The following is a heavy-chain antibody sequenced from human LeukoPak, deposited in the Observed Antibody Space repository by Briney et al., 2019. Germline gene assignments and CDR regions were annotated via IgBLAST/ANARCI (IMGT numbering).Heavy chain of an antibody. Sequence: PSETLSLTCTVSGYSIRSGYYWGWIRQPPGKEMEWIGSIYHSGNTYYNPSLKSRVIMSVDTSRNQFSLKLSSVTAADTAVYYCARGPGGAAGVYFDYWAREPWSPSPQ. CDR3: ARGPGGAAGVYFDY. CDR2: IYHSGNT. D-gene: IGHD2-15*01. CDR1: GYSIRSGYY. V-gene: IGHV4-38-2*02. J-gene: IGHJ4*02.